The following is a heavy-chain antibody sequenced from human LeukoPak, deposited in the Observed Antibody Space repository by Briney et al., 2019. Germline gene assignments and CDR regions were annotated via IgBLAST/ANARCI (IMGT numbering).Heavy chain of an antibody. Sequence: ASVKVSCKASGYTFTGYYIHWMRQAPGQGPEWMGIINPIGGTTDYAQKFQGRVTMTRDTSTSTVYMELSSLSPEDTAVYYCARQQGLQNLNFDHWGQGTLVTVSS. CDR2: INPIGGTT. J-gene: IGHJ5*02. CDR1: GYTFTGYY. CDR3: ARQQGLQNLNFDH. V-gene: IGHV1-46*01. D-gene: IGHD4-11*01.